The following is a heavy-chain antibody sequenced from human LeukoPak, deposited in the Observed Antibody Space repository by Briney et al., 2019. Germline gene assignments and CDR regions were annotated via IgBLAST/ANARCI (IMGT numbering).Heavy chain of an antibody. D-gene: IGHD2-21*01. Sequence: SETLSLTCTVSGASISSGRYYWSWIRQHPGKGLEWIGYISNSGTAHYNPSLESRVTISGDASENHFSLNLASVTAADTAIYHCARDYGDSYDAFDIWGQGTVVTVSS. CDR3: ARDYGDSYDAFDI. CDR1: GASISSGRYY. V-gene: IGHV4-31*03. J-gene: IGHJ3*02. CDR2: ISNSGTA.